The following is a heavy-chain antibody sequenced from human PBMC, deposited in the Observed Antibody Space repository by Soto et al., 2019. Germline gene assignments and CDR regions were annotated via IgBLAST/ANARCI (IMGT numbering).Heavy chain of an antibody. Sequence: QLQLQESGPGLVKPSETLSLTCTVSGGSISSFNYFWGWIRQPPGKGLEWIGSLYYNGNTYYNPSLQSRVTISVDTSKKQCTLTLRSVTAADTAVYYCARGGGSTFNWFDPWGQGTLVTVSP. CDR3: ARGGGSTFNWFDP. D-gene: IGHD2-15*01. CDR1: GGSISSFNYF. V-gene: IGHV4-39*01. CDR2: LYYNGNT. J-gene: IGHJ5*02.